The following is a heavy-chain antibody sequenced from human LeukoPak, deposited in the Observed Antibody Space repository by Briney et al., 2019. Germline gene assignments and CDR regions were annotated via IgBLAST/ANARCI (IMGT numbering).Heavy chain of an antibody. J-gene: IGHJ4*02. Sequence: GESLKISCQVSGYIFTSYWIVWVRQMPGKGREWMGRIDPSDSYTKYSPSFQGHVTISADNSISTAYLQWSSLKASDTAMYYCARRVAVAGYYFDYWGQGTLVTVSS. D-gene: IGHD6-19*01. V-gene: IGHV5-10-1*01. CDR2: IDPSDSYT. CDR3: ARRVAVAGYYFDY. CDR1: GYIFTSYW.